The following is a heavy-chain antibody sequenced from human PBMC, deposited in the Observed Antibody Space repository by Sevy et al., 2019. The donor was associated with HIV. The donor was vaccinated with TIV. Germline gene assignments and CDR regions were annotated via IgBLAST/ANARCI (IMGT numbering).Heavy chain of an antibody. CDR2: IIPIFGTA. CDR1: GGTFSSYA. D-gene: IGHD3-10*01. V-gene: IGHV1-69*06. Sequence: ASVKVSCKASGGTFSSYAISWVRQAPGQGLEWMVGIIPIFGTANYAQKFQGRVTITADKSTSTAYMELSSLRSEDTAMYYCARDRTHLRTIESYYGSGSYYNPYYYYMDVWGKGTTVTVSS. J-gene: IGHJ6*03. CDR3: ARDRTHLRTIESYYGSGSYYNPYYYYMDV.